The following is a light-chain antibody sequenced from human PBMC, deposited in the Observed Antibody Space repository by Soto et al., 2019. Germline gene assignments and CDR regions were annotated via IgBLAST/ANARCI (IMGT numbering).Light chain of an antibody. V-gene: IGLV3-1*01. CDR1: KLGEKY. CDR2: QDS. Sequence: SYELTQPPAVSVSPGQTASITCSGEKLGEKYACWYQQKPGQSPVLVIYQDSKRPSGIPERFSGSNSGNTATLTISGTQAMDEADYYCQAWDSSNYVLWTGTKLTVL. J-gene: IGLJ1*01. CDR3: QAWDSSNYV.